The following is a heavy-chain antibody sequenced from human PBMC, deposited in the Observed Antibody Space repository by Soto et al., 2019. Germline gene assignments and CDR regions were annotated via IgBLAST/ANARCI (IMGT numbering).Heavy chain of an antibody. CDR3: AENLAAAGNANAFDI. J-gene: IGHJ3*02. CDR1: GGTFSSYT. CDR2: IIPILGIA. D-gene: IGHD6-13*01. Sequence: ASVKVSCKASGGTFSSYTISWVRQAPGQGLEWMGRIIPILGIANYAQKFQGRVTITADKSTSTAYMELSSLRSEDTAVYYCAENLAAAGNANAFDIWGQGTMVTVSS. V-gene: IGHV1-69*02.